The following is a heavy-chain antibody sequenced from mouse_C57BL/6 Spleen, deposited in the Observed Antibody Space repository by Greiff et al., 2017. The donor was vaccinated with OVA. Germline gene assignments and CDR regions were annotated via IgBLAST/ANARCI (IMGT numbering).Heavy chain of an antibody. CDR1: GYTFTSYW. Sequence: VQLQQSGTVLARPGASVKMSCKTSGYTFTSYWMHWVKQRPGQGLERIGAIYPGNSDTSYNQKFKGKAKLTAVTSASTAYMELSSLTNEDSAVYYCTRYYSNYWYFDVWGTGTTVTVSS. CDR3: TRYYSNYWYFDV. D-gene: IGHD2-5*01. V-gene: IGHV1-5*01. CDR2: IYPGNSDT. J-gene: IGHJ1*03.